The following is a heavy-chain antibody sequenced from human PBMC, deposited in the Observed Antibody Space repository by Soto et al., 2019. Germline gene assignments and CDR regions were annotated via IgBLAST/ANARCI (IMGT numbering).Heavy chain of an antibody. J-gene: IGHJ5*02. CDR3: TRDASRDSSARGWFDP. Sequence: GGSLRLSCAASGFTFRSFTMNWVRQAPWKGLEWVSTISSNSAYIYYTDALRGRFTISRDNAKNSLHLQMNSLRAEDTAVYYCTRDASRDSSARGWFDPWGPGTLVTVSS. D-gene: IGHD6-13*01. V-gene: IGHV3-21*01. CDR2: ISSNSAYI. CDR1: GFTFRSFT.